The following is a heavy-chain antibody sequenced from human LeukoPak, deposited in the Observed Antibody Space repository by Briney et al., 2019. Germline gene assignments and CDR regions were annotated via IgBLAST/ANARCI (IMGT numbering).Heavy chain of an antibody. CDR1: GYTFTSYD. V-gene: IGHV1-2*02. Sequence: ASVKVSCKASGYTFTSYDINWVRQAPGQGLEWMGWINPNSGGTNYAQKFQGRVTMTRDTSISTAYMELSRLRSDDTAVYYCARVYSTNIHFDYWGQGTLVTVSS. CDR3: ARVYSTNIHFDY. J-gene: IGHJ4*02. D-gene: IGHD2-2*01. CDR2: INPNSGGT.